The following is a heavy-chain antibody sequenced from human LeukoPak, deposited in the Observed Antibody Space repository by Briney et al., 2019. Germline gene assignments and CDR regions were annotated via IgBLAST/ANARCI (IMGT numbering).Heavy chain of an antibody. D-gene: IGHD5-18*01. CDR2: INGDGSST. J-gene: IGHJ4*02. Sequence: GGSLRLSCAASGFTFSSYAISWVRQAPGKGLVWVSRINGDGSSTTYADSVKGRFTISRDNAKNTLYLQMNSLRAEDTAVYYCARDRRDTEVDYWGQGTLVTVSS. V-gene: IGHV3-74*03. CDR1: GFTFSSYA. CDR3: ARDRRDTEVDY.